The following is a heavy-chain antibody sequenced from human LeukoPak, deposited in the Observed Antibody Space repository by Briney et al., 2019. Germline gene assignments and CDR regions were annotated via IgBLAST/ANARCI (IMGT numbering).Heavy chain of an antibody. V-gene: IGHV3-48*03. CDR1: GFTFSSYE. D-gene: IGHD1-26*01. CDR3: ARVRAGTYGLHAFDI. Sequence: GGPVRLSCAASGFTFSSYEVNGVRQATGQGLEWLTYITISGSAKDHADSVKGRFTISRDNAKNSLYLQMNSPRAEDTAVYYCARVRAGTYGLHAFDIWGQGTMVTVSS. J-gene: IGHJ3*02. CDR2: ITISGSAK.